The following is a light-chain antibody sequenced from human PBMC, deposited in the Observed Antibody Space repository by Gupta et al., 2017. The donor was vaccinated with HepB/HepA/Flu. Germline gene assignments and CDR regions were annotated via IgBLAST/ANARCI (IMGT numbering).Light chain of an antibody. V-gene: IGLV2-8*01. CDR1: SSDVGGYNY. CDR3: SSYAGSNNFFYV. J-gene: IGLJ1*01. CDR2: EVS. Sequence: QSALTQPPSASGSPGQSVTISCPGTSSDVGGYNYVSWYQQHPGKAPKLMIYEVSKRPSGVPDRFSGSKSGNTASLTVSGLQAEDEADYYCSSYAGSNNFFYVFGTGTKVTVL.